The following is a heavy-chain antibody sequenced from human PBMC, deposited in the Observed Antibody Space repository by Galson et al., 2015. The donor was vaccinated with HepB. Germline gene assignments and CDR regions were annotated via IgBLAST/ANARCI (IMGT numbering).Heavy chain of an antibody. V-gene: IGHV1-69*13. J-gene: IGHJ5*02. CDR3: ARDGGSPLWVGWFDP. CDR2: IIPIFGTA. Sequence: SVKVSCKASGGTFSSYAISWVRQAPGQGLEWMGGIIPIFGTANYAQKFQGRVTITADESTSTAYMELSSLRSEDTAVYYCARDGGSPLWVGWFDPWGQGTLVTVSS. D-gene: IGHD2-21*01. CDR1: GGTFSSYA.